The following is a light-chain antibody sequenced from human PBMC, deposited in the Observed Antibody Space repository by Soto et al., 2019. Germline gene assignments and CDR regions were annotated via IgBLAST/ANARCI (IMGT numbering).Light chain of an antibody. J-gene: IGKJ5*01. V-gene: IGKV1-39*01. CDR3: QQSYSTPIA. CDR2: AAS. Sequence: DIQMPQSPSSLSASVGDRVIITCRASQSISSYLNWYQQKPGKAPKLLIYAASSLQSGVPSRFSGSGSGTDFPLTISSLQPEDFATYYCQQSYSTPIAFGQGTRLEIK. CDR1: QSISSY.